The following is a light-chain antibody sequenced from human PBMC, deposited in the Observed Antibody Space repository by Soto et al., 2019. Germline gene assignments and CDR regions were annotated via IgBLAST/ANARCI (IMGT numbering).Light chain of an antibody. Sequence: EIVMRQSPATLSVSPGEGATFSCRASQSINTKIAWYQLKPGQAPRLLIYGASSRATGIPDRFSGSGSGTDFTLTISRLEPEDFAVYYCQQYGSSPRTFGQGTKVDIK. V-gene: IGKV3-20*01. CDR2: GAS. CDR1: QSINTK. J-gene: IGKJ1*01. CDR3: QQYGSSPRT.